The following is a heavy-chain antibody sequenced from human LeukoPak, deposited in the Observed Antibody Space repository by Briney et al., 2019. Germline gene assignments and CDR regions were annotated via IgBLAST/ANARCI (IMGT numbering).Heavy chain of an antibody. J-gene: IGHJ4*02. CDR1: GFTFSNAW. Sequence: GGSLRLSCAASGFTFSNAWMNWVRQAPGKGLEWVSTISSSSSYIYYADSVKGRFTISRDNAKNSLYLQMNSLRAEDTAVYYCARDLGRGIVVDPFDYWGQGTLVTVSS. V-gene: IGHV3-21*01. CDR2: ISSSSSYI. CDR3: ARDLGRGIVVDPFDY. D-gene: IGHD3-22*01.